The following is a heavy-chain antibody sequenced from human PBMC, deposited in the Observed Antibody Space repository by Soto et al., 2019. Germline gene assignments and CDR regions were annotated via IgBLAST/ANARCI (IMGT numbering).Heavy chain of an antibody. D-gene: IGHD3-22*01. CDR3: AKLSYYDSSGFYLRYFQH. V-gene: IGHV4-59*01. Sequence: SETLSLTCTVSGGSISSYYWSWIRQPPGKGLEWIGYIYYSGGTNYNPSLKSRVTISVDTSKNQFSLKLSSVTAADTAVYYCAKLSYYDSSGFYLRYFQHWGQGTLVTVSS. J-gene: IGHJ1*01. CDR2: IYYSGGT. CDR1: GGSISSYY.